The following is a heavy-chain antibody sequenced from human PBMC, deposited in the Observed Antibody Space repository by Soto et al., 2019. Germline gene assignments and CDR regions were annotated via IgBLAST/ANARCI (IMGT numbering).Heavy chain of an antibody. CDR2: IWYDGSNK. Sequence: QVQLVESGGGVVQPGRSLRLSCAASGFTFSSYGMHWVRQAPGKGLEWVAVIWYDGSNKYYADSVKGRFTISRDNSKNTLYLQMNSLRAEDTAVYYCARDGAPILTGYYNGYYYYYGMDVWGQGTTVTVSS. D-gene: IGHD3-9*01. J-gene: IGHJ6*02. CDR1: GFTFSSYG. CDR3: ARDGAPILTGYYNGYYYYYGMDV. V-gene: IGHV3-33*01.